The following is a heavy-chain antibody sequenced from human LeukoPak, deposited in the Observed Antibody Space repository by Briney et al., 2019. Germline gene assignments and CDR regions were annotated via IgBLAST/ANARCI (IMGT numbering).Heavy chain of an antibody. J-gene: IGHJ4*02. CDR2: IYYSGST. V-gene: IGHV4-59*08. D-gene: IGHD2-15*01. CDR3: ARQGVVAPYFDY. Sequence: SETLSLTCAVSGGSFSAFYWSWIRQPPGKGLEWIGYIYYSGSTNYNPSLKSRVTISVDTSKNQFSLKLSSVTAADTAVYYCARQGVVAPYFDYWGQGTLVTVSS. CDR1: GGSFSAFY.